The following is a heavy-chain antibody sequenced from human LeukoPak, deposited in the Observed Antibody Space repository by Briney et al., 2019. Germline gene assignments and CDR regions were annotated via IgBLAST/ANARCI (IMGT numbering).Heavy chain of an antibody. D-gene: IGHD3/OR15-3a*01. CDR1: GYTFISYD. V-gene: IGHV1-8*01. Sequence: ASVTVSCKASGYTFISYDINWVRQATGQGVEWMGWMNPNSGNTGYAQKFQGRVTMTKNTSITTAYMDLSSLRSEDTAVYYCARALSWTTESYYYMDVWGEGTTVTVSS. CDR3: ARALSWTTESYYYMDV. CDR2: MNPNSGNT. J-gene: IGHJ6*03.